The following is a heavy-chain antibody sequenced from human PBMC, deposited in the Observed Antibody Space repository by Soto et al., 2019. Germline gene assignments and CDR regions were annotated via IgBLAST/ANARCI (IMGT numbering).Heavy chain of an antibody. J-gene: IGHJ4*02. D-gene: IGHD3-22*01. CDR3: ARDGARIDSSGKFDY. CDR1: GFKFTDYG. V-gene: IGHV3-33*01. CDR2: SWFDGSIA. Sequence: QVQLVESGGGVVQPGRSLRLSCVASGFKFTDYGLNWVRQTPGMGLEWVAISWFDGSIAYYAESVKGRFTISRDDSRNTVYLHMNSLRGEDTAMYYCARDGARIDSSGKFDYWGQGTQVTVSS.